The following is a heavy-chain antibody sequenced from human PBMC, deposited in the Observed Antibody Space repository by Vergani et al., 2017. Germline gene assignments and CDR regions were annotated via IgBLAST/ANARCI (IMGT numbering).Heavy chain of an antibody. Sequence: QVQLQQWGAGLLKPSETLSLTCAVYGGSFSGYYWSWIRQPPGKGLEWIGEINHSGSTYYNPSLKSRVTISVDTSKNPFSLKLSSVTAADTAVYYCARRSSSWPYDYCYMDVWGKGTTVTVSS. CDR2: INHSGST. D-gene: IGHD6-13*01. CDR3: ARRSSSWPYDYCYMDV. CDR1: GGSFSGYY. V-gene: IGHV4-34*01. J-gene: IGHJ6*03.